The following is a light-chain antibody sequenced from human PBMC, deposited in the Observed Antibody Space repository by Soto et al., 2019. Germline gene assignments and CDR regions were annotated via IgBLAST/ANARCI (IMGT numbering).Light chain of an antibody. CDR1: SSDVGGYKY. J-gene: IGLJ2*01. CDR3: SSYGGTNNVV. CDR2: EVT. V-gene: IGLV2-8*01. Sequence: QSALTQPPSASGSPGQSVTISCTGTSSDVGGYKYVSWYQHHPGKAPKVVIYEVTKRPSGVPDRFSGSQSGNTASLTVSGLQADDEADYYCSSYGGTNNVVFGGGTQLTVL.